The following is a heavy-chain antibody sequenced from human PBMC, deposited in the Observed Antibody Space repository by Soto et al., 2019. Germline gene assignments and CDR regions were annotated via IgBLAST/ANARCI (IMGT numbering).Heavy chain of an antibody. D-gene: IGHD6-6*01. CDR1: GFTLSGYA. J-gene: IGHJ6*03. V-gene: IGHV3-64*01. Sequence: EVQLAESGGGLAQPGGSLRLSCAASGFTLSGYAMDWVRQAPGKGLEYVSGISSNGVGTYYANSVQGRFTISRDNSKNTVYLQMGSLRPEDMAVYYCARRARPDFYNPDVWGKGTTVTVSS. CDR3: ARRARPDFYNPDV. CDR2: ISSNGVGT.